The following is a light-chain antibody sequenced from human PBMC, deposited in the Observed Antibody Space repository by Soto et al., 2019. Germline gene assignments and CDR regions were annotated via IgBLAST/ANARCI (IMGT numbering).Light chain of an antibody. CDR2: KAS. CDR3: QHYNSYSEA. J-gene: IGKJ1*01. CDR1: LAFSSW. Sequence: DIQMAQSPSTLSGSGGGRVTITCRASLAFSSWLGWHQQTPEEAPKLLIYKASTLKSGVPSRFSGSGSGTEFPLTISSLQPDDFATYYCQHYNSYSEAFGQGTKVDIK. V-gene: IGKV1-5*03.